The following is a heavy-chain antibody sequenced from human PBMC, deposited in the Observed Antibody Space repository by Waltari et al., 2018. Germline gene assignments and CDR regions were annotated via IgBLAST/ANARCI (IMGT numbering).Heavy chain of an antibody. Sequence: EVQLVESGGGLVQPGGSLRLSCAASGFTFSSYEMNWVRQAPGKGLDWVSYISSSGSTIYYADSVKGRFTISRDNAKNSLYLQMNSLRAEDTAVYYCAREGEVGSFDYWGQGTLVTVSS. D-gene: IGHD3-16*01. CDR3: AREGEVGSFDY. CDR1: GFTFSSYE. J-gene: IGHJ4*02. V-gene: IGHV3-48*03. CDR2: ISSSGSTI.